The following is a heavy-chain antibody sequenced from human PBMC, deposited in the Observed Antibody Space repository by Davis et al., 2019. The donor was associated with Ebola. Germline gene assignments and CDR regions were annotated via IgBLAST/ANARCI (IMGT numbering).Heavy chain of an antibody. CDR2: IYYSGST. CDR3: ASHCSSDRCYFRFDP. CDR1: GGSISRDGSY. V-gene: IGHV4-31*03. J-gene: IGHJ5*02. D-gene: IGHD2-2*01. Sequence: PSETLSLTCTVSGGSISRDGSYWTWIRQHPGKGLEWIGYIYYSGSTYYKPSLKSRVTISLDTSKNQFSLNLYSVTAADTAVYYCASHCSSDRCYFRFDPWGQGTLVTVSS.